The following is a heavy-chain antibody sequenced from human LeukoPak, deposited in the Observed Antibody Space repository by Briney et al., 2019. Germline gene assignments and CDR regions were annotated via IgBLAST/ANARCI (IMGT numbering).Heavy chain of an antibody. CDR1: GYTFTSYG. Sequence: ASVKVSCTASGYTFTSYGISWVRQAPGQGLEWMGWISAYNGNTNYAQKLQGRVTMTTDTSTSTAYMELRSLRSDDTAVYYCARGHYYDSSGHFDYWGQGTLVTVSS. CDR3: ARGHYYDSSGHFDY. CDR2: ISAYNGNT. V-gene: IGHV1-18*01. D-gene: IGHD3-22*01. J-gene: IGHJ4*02.